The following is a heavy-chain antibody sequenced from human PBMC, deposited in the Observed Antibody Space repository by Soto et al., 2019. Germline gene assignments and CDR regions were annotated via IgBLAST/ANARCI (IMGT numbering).Heavy chain of an antibody. J-gene: IGHJ4*02. V-gene: IGHV3-11*06. CDR2: ISSSSSYT. CDR3: ASLLYPRYDFDWLPPPGY. Sequence: GGSLRLSCAASGFTFSDYYMSWIRQAPGKGLEWVSYISSSSSYTNYADSVKGRFTISRDNAKNSLYLQMNSLRAEDTAVYYCASLLYPRYDFDWLPPPGYWGQGTLVTVSS. CDR1: GFTFSDYY. D-gene: IGHD3-9*01.